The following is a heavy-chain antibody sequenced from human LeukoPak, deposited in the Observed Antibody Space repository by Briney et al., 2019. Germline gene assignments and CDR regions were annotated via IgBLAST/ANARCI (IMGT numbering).Heavy chain of an antibody. CDR1: GGSISSYY. CDR3: ARGGSSWYADF. V-gene: IGHV4-59*01. Sequence: SETLSFTCTVSGGSISSYYWSWIRQPPEKGLEWIGYIHYSGSTSYNPSLKSRVTMSVDTSKNHFSLKVTSVTAADTAVYYCARGGSSWYADFWGPGTLVTVSS. CDR2: IHYSGST. D-gene: IGHD6-13*01. J-gene: IGHJ4*02.